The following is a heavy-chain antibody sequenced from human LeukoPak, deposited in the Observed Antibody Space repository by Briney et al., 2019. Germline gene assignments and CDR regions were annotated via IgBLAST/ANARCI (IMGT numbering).Heavy chain of an antibody. CDR2: IRYDGSNN. V-gene: IGHV3-30*02. D-gene: IGHD4-23*01. Sequence: GGSLRLSCAASGFTFSSYAMHWVRQAPGKGLEWVTFIRYDGSNNYYADSVKGRFTISRDNSKNTLYLQMNSLRPEDTAVYYCAKAAPTVVTANYFDSWGQGTLVTVSS. CDR1: GFTFSSYA. J-gene: IGHJ4*02. CDR3: AKAAPTVVTANYFDS.